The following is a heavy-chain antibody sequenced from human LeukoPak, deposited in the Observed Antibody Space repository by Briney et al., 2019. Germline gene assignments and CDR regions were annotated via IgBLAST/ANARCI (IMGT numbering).Heavy chain of an antibody. Sequence: PGGSLRLSCAASGFTFSTYWMSWVRQAPGKGLECVANINQDGSEKYYVDSVKGRLTISRDNAKNSLYLQMNSLRAEDTAVYYCARVEPPYYGSGHKYWGQGTLVTVSS. V-gene: IGHV3-7*01. CDR3: ARVEPPYYGSGHKY. J-gene: IGHJ4*02. CDR2: INQDGSEK. D-gene: IGHD3-10*01. CDR1: GFTFSTYW.